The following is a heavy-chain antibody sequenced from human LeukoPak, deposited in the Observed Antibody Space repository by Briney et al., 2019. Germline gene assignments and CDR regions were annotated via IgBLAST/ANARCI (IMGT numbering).Heavy chain of an antibody. Sequence: SETLSLTCTVSGGSISSGSYYWSWIRQPAGKGLEWIGRIYTSGSTNYNPSLKSRVTISVDTSKNQFSLKLSSVTAADTAVYYCARSPSRYFDWLFDYFDYWGQGTLVTVSS. V-gene: IGHV4-61*02. J-gene: IGHJ4*02. D-gene: IGHD3-9*01. CDR1: GGSISSGSYY. CDR3: ARSPSRYFDWLFDYFDY. CDR2: IYTSGST.